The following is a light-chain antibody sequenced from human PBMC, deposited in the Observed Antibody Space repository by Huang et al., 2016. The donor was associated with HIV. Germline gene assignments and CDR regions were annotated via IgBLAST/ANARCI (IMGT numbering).Light chain of an antibody. CDR3: QQYYSTPLT. CDR2: WAS. Sequence: DIVLTQSPDSLAFFLGGMATINCKSRQSVLSNSKNKNYLAWYQQRAGQSPKLLIYWASTRESGVPDRFSGSGSGTDFTLTINNLQAEDVAIYYCQQYYSTPLTFGGGTKVEIK. CDR1: QSVLSNSKNKNY. J-gene: IGKJ4*01. V-gene: IGKV4-1*01.